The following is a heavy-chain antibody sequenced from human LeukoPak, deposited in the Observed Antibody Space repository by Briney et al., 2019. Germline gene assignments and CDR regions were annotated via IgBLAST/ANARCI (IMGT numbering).Heavy chain of an antibody. CDR1: GFTFDDYA. J-gene: IGHJ4*02. V-gene: IGHV3-9*01. D-gene: IGHD6-13*01. CDR3: AKDLGEEQQLVRGFDY. Sequence: GRSLRLSCAASGFTFDDYAMHWVRQAPGKGLEWVSGISWNSGSIGYADSVKGRFTISRDNAKNSLYLQMNSQRAEDTALYYCAKDLGEEQQLVRGFDYWGQGTLVTVSS. CDR2: ISWNSGSI.